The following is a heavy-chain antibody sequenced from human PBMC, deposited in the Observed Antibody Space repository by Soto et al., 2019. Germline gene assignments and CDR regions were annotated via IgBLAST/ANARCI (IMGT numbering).Heavy chain of an antibody. CDR2: FDPEDGET. Sequence: ASVKVSCKVSGYTLTELSMHWVRQAPGKGLEWMGGFDPEDGETIYAQKFQGRVTMTEDTSTDTAYMELSSLRSEDTAVYYCATTVYGSGSYDYWGQGTLVTVSS. D-gene: IGHD3-10*01. V-gene: IGHV1-24*01. CDR1: GYTLTELS. CDR3: ATTVYGSGSYDY. J-gene: IGHJ4*02.